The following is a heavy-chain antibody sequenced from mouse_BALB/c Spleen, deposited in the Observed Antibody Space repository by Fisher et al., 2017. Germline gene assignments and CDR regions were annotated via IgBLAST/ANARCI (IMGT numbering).Heavy chain of an antibody. Sequence: KFKGKATLTVDKSSSTAYMQLSSPTSEDSAVYYCARLYGSSYFYAMDYWGQGTSVTVSS. D-gene: IGHD1-1*01. J-gene: IGHJ4*01. V-gene: IGHV1S81*02. CDR3: ARLYGSSYFYAMDY.